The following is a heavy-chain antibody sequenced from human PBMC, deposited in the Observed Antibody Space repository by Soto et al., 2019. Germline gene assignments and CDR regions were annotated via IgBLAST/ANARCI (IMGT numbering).Heavy chain of an antibody. CDR2: ISGSGGSK. CDR3: AKEAGPVAGTGSPGYFDY. V-gene: IGHV3-23*01. D-gene: IGHD6-19*01. J-gene: IGHJ4*02. Sequence: GGSLRLSCAASGFTFSSYAMSWVRQAPGKGLEWVSAISGSGGSKYYADSVKGRFTISRDNSKNPPYMQMNSLRAEETAVYSCAKEAGPVAGTGSPGYFDYWGQGTLVTVSS. CDR1: GFTFSSYA.